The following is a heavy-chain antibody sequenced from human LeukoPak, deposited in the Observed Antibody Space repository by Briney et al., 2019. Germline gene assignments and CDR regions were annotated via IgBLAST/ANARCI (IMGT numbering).Heavy chain of an antibody. D-gene: IGHD3-10*01. V-gene: IGHV3-23*01. CDR3: AKDHYVSGRYDAFDI. CDR2: ITTSGGST. CDR1: GFTFSSYA. Sequence: PGGSLRLSCAASGFTFSSYAMSWVRQAPGEGLEWVSSITTSGGSTYYADSVKGRLTISRDNAKNTLYLQMNSLRAEDTAVYYCAKDHYVSGRYDAFDIWGQGTMVTVSS. J-gene: IGHJ3*02.